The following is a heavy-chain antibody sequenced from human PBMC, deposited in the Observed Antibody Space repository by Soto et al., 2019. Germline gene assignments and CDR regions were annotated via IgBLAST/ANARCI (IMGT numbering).Heavy chain of an antibody. V-gene: IGHV3-9*01. CDR2: ISWNSGSI. J-gene: IGHJ4*02. CDR3: ARSDSSSWYTNFDY. CDR1: GFTFEDYA. D-gene: IGHD6-13*01. Sequence: EVQLVESGGGLVQPGRSLRLSCAASGFTFEDYAMHWVRQAPGKGLEWVSGISWNSGSIGYADSVKGRFTISRDNAKNSLYLQMNGLRAEDTALYYCARSDSSSWYTNFDYWGQGTLVTVSS.